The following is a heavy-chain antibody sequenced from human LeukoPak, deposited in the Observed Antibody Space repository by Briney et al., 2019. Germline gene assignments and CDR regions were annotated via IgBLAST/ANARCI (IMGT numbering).Heavy chain of an antibody. CDR2: ISDRGDST. Sequence: GGSLRLSCAACGFTFSSYAMSWVRQAPGKGLEWVSTISDRGDSTFYADSGKGRFTISRDNSKNTLFLQMQSLRAEDTAIYYCARDRAAADSDYWGQGTLLAVSS. V-gene: IGHV3-23*01. CDR1: GFTFSSYA. J-gene: IGHJ4*02. CDR3: ARDRAAADSDY. D-gene: IGHD6-13*01.